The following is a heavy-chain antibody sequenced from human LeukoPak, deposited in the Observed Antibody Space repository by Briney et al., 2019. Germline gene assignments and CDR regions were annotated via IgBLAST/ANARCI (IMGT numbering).Heavy chain of an antibody. CDR2: IYYSGST. CDR1: GGSISSYY. Sequence: SETLSLTCTVSGGSISSYYGSWIRQPPGKGLEWIGYIYYSGSTNYNPSLKSRVTISVDTSKNQFSLKLSSVTAADTAVYYCARMGSYCSGGSCYVWFDPWGQGNLVTVSS. D-gene: IGHD2-15*01. V-gene: IGHV4-59*01. J-gene: IGHJ5*02. CDR3: ARMGSYCSGGSCYVWFDP.